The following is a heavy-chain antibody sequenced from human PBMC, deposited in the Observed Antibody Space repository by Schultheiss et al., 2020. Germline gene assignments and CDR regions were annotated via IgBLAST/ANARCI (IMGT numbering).Heavy chain of an antibody. CDR2: IYYSGST. CDR1: GGSISRNY. J-gene: IGHJ6*04. CDR3: ARGNRTIFGSKGYGMDV. D-gene: IGHD3-3*01. V-gene: IGHV4-59*12. Sequence: SQTLSLTCSVSGGSISRNYWSWIRQPPGKGLEWIGYIYYSGSTNYNPSLKSRVTMSVDTSKNQFSLKLSSVTAADTAVYYCARGNRTIFGSKGYGMDVWGKGTTVTVSS.